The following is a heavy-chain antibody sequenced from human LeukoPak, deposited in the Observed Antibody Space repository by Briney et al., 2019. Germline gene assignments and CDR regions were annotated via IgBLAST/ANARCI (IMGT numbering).Heavy chain of an antibody. Sequence: SETLSLTCTVSGGSIRITSYYWGWIRQSPGREPEWIGSIYFSGRTHYNPSLEGRVTISVDTSNNQFSLRLNSVTAADTAVYYCARGGCYWDSWGQGTLVTVSS. V-gene: IGHV4-39*07. CDR3: ARGGCYWDS. CDR1: GGSIRITSYY. D-gene: IGHD3-10*01. CDR2: IYFSGRT. J-gene: IGHJ4*02.